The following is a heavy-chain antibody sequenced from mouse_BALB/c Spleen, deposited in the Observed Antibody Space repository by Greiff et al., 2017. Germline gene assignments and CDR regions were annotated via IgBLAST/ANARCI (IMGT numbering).Heavy chain of an antibody. CDR2: ISDGGSYT. CDR1: GFTFSDYY. D-gene: IGHD2-1*01. V-gene: IGHV5-4*02. CDR3: ARDRGYGNWFAY. J-gene: IGHJ3*01. Sequence: DVKLVESGGGLVKPGGSLKLSCAASGFTFSDYYMYWVRQTPEKRLEWVATISDGGSYTYYPDSVKGRFTISRDNAKNNLYLQMSSLKSEDTAMYYCARDRGYGNWFAYWGQGTLVTVSA.